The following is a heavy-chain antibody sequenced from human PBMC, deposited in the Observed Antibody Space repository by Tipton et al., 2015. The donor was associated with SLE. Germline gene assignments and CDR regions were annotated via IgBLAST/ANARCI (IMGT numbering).Heavy chain of an antibody. V-gene: IGHV4-34*01. CDR2: INHSGST. Sequence: TLSLTCTVSGGSFSGYYWSWIRQPPGKGLEWIGEINHSGSTNYNPSLKSRVTISVDTSKNQFSLKLSSVTAADTAVYYCARGKDGYKFYAFDIWGQGTMVTVSS. D-gene: IGHD5-24*01. CDR3: ARGKDGYKFYAFDI. CDR1: GGSFSGYY. J-gene: IGHJ3*02.